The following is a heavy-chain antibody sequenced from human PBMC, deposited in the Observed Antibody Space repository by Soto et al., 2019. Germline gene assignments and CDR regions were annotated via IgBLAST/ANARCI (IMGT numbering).Heavy chain of an antibody. CDR2: IYHSGST. J-gene: IGHJ4*02. V-gene: IGHV4-30-2*01. CDR1: GGSISSGGYS. CDR3: ARGYGYCSGGSCPIDY. D-gene: IGHD2-15*01. Sequence: PSETLSLTCAVSGGSISSGGYSWSWIRQPPGKGLEWIGYIYHSGSTYYNPSLKSRVTISVDRSKNQFSLKLSSVTAADTAVYYCARGYGYCSGGSCPIDYWGQGTLVTVSS.